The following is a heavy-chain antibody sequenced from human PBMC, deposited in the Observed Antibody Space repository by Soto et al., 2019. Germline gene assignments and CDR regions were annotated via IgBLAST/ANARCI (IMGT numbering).Heavy chain of an antibody. CDR1: GGSISSYY. V-gene: IGHV4-59*08. J-gene: IGHJ6*03. CDR2: IYYSGST. Sequence: SETLSLTCTVSGGSISSYYWSWIRQPPGKGLEWIGYIYYSGSTNYNPSLKSRVTISVDTSKNQFSLRLIFVTAADTAVYYCARGRSYDGYQVTNYYMDVWGKGTTVTVSS. CDR3: ARGRSYDGYQVTNYYMDV. D-gene: IGHD2-2*01.